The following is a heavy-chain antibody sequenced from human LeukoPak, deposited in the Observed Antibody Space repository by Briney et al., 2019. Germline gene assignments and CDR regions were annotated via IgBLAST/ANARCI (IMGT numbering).Heavy chain of an antibody. J-gene: IGHJ4*02. CDR1: GGSISSYY. CDR2: IYTSGST. CDR3: ARSNYDFWSGYPYFDY. Sequence: SETLSLTCTVSGGSISSYYWSWIRQPAGKGLEWIGRIYTSGSTNYNPSLKSRVTMSVGTSKNQFSLKLSSVTAADTAVYYCARSNYDFWSGYPYFDYWGQGTLVTISS. V-gene: IGHV4-4*07. D-gene: IGHD3-3*01.